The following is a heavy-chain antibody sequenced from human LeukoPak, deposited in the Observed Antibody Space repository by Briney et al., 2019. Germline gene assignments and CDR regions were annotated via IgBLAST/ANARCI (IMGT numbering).Heavy chain of an antibody. CDR3: ARDQLSMNWFDP. CDR1: GGSISSYY. CDR2: IYYSGST. J-gene: IGHJ5*02. V-gene: IGHV4-59*12. Sequence: PSETLSLTCTVSGGSISSYYWSRIRQPPGKGLEWIGYIYYSGSTNYNPSLKSRVTMSVDTSKNQFSLKLSSVTAADTAVYYCARDQLSMNWFDPWGQGTLVTVSS. D-gene: IGHD2/OR15-2a*01.